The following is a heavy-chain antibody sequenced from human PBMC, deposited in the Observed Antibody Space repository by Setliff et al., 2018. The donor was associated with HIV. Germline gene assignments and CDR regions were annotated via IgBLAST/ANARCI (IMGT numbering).Heavy chain of an antibody. Sequence: SETLSLTCTVSGGSISDSRYYWGWIRQPPGKGLEWIGNIYYSGSTYYNPSLKSRVTISVDTSKNQFSLKLSSVTAADTAVYYCARARTPYYYDSSGGYYSGWKYYYMDVWGKGTTVTVSS. J-gene: IGHJ6*03. V-gene: IGHV4-39*01. CDR2: IYYSGST. CDR1: GGSISDSRYY. D-gene: IGHD3-22*01. CDR3: ARARTPYYYDSSGGYYSGWKYYYMDV.